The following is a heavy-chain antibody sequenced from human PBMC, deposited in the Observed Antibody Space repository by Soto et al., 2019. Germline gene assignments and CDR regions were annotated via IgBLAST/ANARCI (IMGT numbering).Heavy chain of an antibody. CDR2: ISYDGSNK. CDR1: GFTFSSYG. CDR3: AKSFPIGDIVVVVAATPWLDY. J-gene: IGHJ4*02. V-gene: IGHV3-30*18. Sequence: QVQLVESGGGVVQPGRSLRLSCAASGFTFSSYGMHWVRQAPGKGLEWVAVISYDGSNKYYADSVKGRFTISRDNSKNTLYLQMNSLRAEDTAVYYCAKSFPIGDIVVVVAATPWLDYWGQGTLVTVSS. D-gene: IGHD2-15*01.